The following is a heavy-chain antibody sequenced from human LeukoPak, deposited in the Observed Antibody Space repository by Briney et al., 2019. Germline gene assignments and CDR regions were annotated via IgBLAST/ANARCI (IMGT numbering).Heavy chain of an antibody. D-gene: IGHD4-17*01. CDR2: IWYDGGNK. J-gene: IGHJ4*02. CDR1: GFTFSSYG. V-gene: IGHV3-33*01. Sequence: GGSLRLSCAASGFTFSSYGMHWVRQAPGKGLEWVALIWYDGGNKYHADSVKGRFTISRDNSKNTLFLQMNSLRAEDTAVYYCAREYYGDYYFDYWGQGTLVTVSS. CDR3: AREYYGDYYFDY.